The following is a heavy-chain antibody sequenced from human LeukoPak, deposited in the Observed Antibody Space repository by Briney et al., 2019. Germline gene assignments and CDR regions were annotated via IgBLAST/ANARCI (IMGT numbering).Heavy chain of an antibody. D-gene: IGHD3-3*01. Sequence: GGSLRLSCAASGFMFDDYDMSWVRQTPGKGLEWVSGINRNGGSRGYADSVKGRFTISRDNAKNSLYLQMHSLRADDTALYFCARVISGFFGYDYYYMDVWGKGTTVTVSS. J-gene: IGHJ6*03. CDR3: ARVISGFFGYDYYYMDV. CDR1: GFMFDDYD. V-gene: IGHV3-20*04. CDR2: INRNGGSR.